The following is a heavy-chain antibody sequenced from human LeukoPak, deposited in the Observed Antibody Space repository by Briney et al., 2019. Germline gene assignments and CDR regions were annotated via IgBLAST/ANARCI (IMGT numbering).Heavy chain of an antibody. J-gene: IGHJ4*02. CDR1: GFTFEDYG. CDR3: TRDVGHSALAN. V-gene: IGHV3-20*04. D-gene: IGHD5-18*01. Sequence: GGSLRLSCAASGFTFEDYGMSWVRQISGRGLEWVSGINWNGDTTAYVDSVKGRFTISRDNAKKSLYLQMNSLRAEDTAVYYCTRDVGHSALANWGQGVLVTVSS. CDR2: INWNGDTT.